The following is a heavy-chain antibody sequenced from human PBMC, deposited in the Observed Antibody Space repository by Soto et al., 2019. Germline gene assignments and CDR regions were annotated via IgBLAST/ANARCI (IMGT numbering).Heavy chain of an antibody. Sequence: ASVKVSCKASGFTFTTYGFNWVRQAPGQGLEWVAWITTYNGAASYPQRLQGRVTVTTDTPTTTAYMELRGLRSDDTAMYYCARFVPGFDYWGQGTLVTVSS. J-gene: IGHJ4*02. CDR1: GFTFTTYG. V-gene: IGHV1-18*04. CDR3: ARFVPGFDY. CDR2: ITTYNGAA.